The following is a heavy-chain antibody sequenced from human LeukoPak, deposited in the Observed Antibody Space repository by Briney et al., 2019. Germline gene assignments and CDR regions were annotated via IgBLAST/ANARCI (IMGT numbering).Heavy chain of an antibody. D-gene: IGHD2-2*01. Sequence: SVKVSCKASGFTFTSTAVQWVRQARGQRLEWIGWILVSSGNTNYAQMFQERVTLTWDVSTSTAYMVLSSLRSEDTAIYYCASDPPYTSSSAWWGQGTLVTVSS. V-gene: IGHV1-58*01. J-gene: IGHJ4*02. CDR2: ILVSSGNT. CDR3: ASDPPYTSSSAW. CDR1: GFTFTSTA.